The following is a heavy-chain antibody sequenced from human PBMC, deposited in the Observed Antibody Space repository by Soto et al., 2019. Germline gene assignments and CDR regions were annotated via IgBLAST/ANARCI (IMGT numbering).Heavy chain of an antibody. Sequence: PGESLKISCKGSGYSFTSYWITWVRQVPGKGLEWMGRIDPGGSYTDYSPSFQGHVTISADKSISTAYLQWSSLKASDTAMYYCARTAAAGKYYYGVDVWGQGTTVT. D-gene: IGHD6-13*01. J-gene: IGHJ6*02. CDR3: ARTAAAGKYYYGVDV. CDR1: GYSFTSYW. V-gene: IGHV5-10-1*01. CDR2: IDPGGSYT.